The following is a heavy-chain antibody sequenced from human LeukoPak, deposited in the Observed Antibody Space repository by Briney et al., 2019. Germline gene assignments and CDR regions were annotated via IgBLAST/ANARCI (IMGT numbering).Heavy chain of an antibody. CDR3: TTDDAVYYGIVTGYYEQNAFDI. CDR2: IKNKNDGGTT. J-gene: IGHJ3*02. Sequence: GGALRLSCAASGFTFSNAWMHEVRQAPGKGLEWVGRIKNKNDGGTTDYAAPVKGRFTISRDDSKHTLYVQMISLKTEDTAVYYCTTDDAVYYGIVTGYYEQNAFDIWGGGTRVTVSS. CDR1: GFTFSNAW. V-gene: IGHV3-15*01. D-gene: IGHD3-9*01.